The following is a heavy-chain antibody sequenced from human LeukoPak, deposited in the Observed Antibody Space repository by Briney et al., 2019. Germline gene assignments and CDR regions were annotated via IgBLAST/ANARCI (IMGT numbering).Heavy chain of an antibody. CDR2: ISGSVRST. CDR1: GFIFSSYG. V-gene: IGHV3-23*01. CDR3: AKDQLNRFCSGGSCSITHDS. J-gene: IGHJ4*02. D-gene: IGHD2-15*01. Sequence: PGGSLRLSCAASGFIFSSYGMSWVRQAPGQGLEWVSAISGSVRSTYYSDSVKGRFTISKDTSKNTLYLQMNSLRAEDTAIYHCAKDQLNRFCSGGSCSITHDSWGQGTLVTVSS.